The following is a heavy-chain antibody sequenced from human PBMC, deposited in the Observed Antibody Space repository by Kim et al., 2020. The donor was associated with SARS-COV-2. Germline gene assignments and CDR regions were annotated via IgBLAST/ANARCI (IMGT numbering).Heavy chain of an antibody. D-gene: IGHD2-21*02. CDR3: ARDALPHIGVVTARMDV. Sequence: ASVKVSCKASGYTFTSYGISWVRQAPGQGLEWMGWISAYNGNTNYAQKLQGRVTMTTDTSTSTAYMELRSLRSDDTAVYYCARDALPHIGVVTARMDVWGQGTTVTVSS. CDR1: GYTFTSYG. CDR2: ISAYNGNT. J-gene: IGHJ6*02. V-gene: IGHV1-18*01.